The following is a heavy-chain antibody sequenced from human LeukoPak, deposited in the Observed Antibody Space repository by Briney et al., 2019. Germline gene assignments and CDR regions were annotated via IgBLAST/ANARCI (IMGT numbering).Heavy chain of an antibody. V-gene: IGHV3-21*01. J-gene: IGHJ4*02. CDR2: ISSSSSYI. CDR1: GFTFSSYS. D-gene: IGHD5-12*01. CDR3: ARDETVATPFDY. Sequence: GGFLRLSCAASGFTFSSYSMNWVRQAPGKGLEWVSSISSSSSYIYYADSVKGRFTISRDNAKNSLYLQMNSLRAEDTAVYYCARDETVATPFDYWGQGTLVTVSS.